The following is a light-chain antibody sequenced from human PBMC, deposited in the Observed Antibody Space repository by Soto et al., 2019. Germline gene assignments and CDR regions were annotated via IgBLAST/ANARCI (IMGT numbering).Light chain of an antibody. V-gene: IGKV3-15*01. J-gene: IGKJ1*01. Sequence: EIVLTQSPASLSVSPGERATLSCRASQSIAISLAWYQQKPGLAPRLLIYGASTRATGIPARFSGSGSGTEFTLTINGLKSEDFAVYYCHQYNDWWTFGQGTKVEIK. CDR3: HQYNDWWT. CDR1: QSIAIS. CDR2: GAS.